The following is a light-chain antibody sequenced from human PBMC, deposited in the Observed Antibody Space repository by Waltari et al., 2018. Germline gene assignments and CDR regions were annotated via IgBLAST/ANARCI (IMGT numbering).Light chain of an antibody. V-gene: IGKV3-15*01. CDR3: QQYKYWRT. CDR1: QSVSNN. CDR2: GAS. Sequence: ELVMTQSPVTLSVSPGERATLSCRASQSVSNNLAWYQQKPGQAPRLLMYGASTRATGIPARFSGSGSGTEFTLTISSLQSEDFAVYYCQQYKYWRTFGQGTKVEI. J-gene: IGKJ1*01.